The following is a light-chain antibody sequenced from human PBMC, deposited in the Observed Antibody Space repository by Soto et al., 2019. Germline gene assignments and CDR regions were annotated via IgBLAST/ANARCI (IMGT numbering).Light chain of an antibody. Sequence: DIQMTQSPSSLSASVGDRVTITCQASQDVSNYLSWYQQKPGKAPKLLIYGASNLETGVPLRFSGSGSGTHFSFTISSLQPEDIATYYCLQYDNLPFTFGGGSNVEIK. V-gene: IGKV1-33*01. CDR1: QDVSNY. CDR2: GAS. CDR3: LQYDNLPFT. J-gene: IGKJ4*01.